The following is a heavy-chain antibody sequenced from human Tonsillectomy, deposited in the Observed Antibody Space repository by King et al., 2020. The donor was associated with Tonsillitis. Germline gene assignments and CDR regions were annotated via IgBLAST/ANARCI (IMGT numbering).Heavy chain of an antibody. V-gene: IGHV3-49*04. D-gene: IGHD3/OR15-3a*01. CDR3: TRWTVTSNFDY. CDR1: GFTFGDYA. CDR2: IGNSGTT. Sequence: QLVQSGGALVQPGRSLRLSCTTSGFTFGDYAVTWVRQAPGKGLEWVGSIGNSGTTEYAASVKGRFIISRDDSQSIAYLQMNSLKTEDTAVYSCTRWTVTSNFDYWGRGTLVTVSS. J-gene: IGHJ4*02.